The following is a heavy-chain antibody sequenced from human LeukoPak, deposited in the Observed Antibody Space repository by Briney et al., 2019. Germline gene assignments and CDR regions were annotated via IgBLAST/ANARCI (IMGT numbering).Heavy chain of an antibody. CDR2: INPSGGST. CDR3: ARGSINYNSGGYYDNPPLDY. V-gene: IGHV1-46*01. J-gene: IGHJ4*02. CDR1: GYTFTSYY. D-gene: IGHD3-22*01. Sequence: ASVKVSCKASGYTFTSYYMHWVRQAPGQGLEWMGMINPSGGSTSYAQKFQGRVTVTRDTSTSTVYMELSSLRSEDTAVYYCARGSINYNSGGYYDNPPLDYWGQGTLVTVSS.